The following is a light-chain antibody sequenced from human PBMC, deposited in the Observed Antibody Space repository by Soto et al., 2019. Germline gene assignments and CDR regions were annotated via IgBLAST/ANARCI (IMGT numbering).Light chain of an antibody. V-gene: IGKV3-15*01. Sequence: EIVMTQSPATLSVSPGERATLSCRASQGIGSTLAWYQQKPGQTPRLLMYGASTRATGVPARFSGSGSGTEFTLTINSLQSEDFAVYYCQRYNNWPLTFGGGTKVEIK. CDR2: GAS. CDR1: QGIGST. J-gene: IGKJ4*01. CDR3: QRYNNWPLT.